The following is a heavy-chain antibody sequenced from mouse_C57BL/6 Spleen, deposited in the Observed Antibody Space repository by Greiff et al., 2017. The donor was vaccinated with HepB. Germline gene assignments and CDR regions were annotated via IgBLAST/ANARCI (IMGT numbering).Heavy chain of an antibody. CDR2: IDPSDSST. V-gene: IGHV1-50*01. J-gene: IGHJ1*03. CDR3: ARTHYYGSSYWYFDV. CDR1: GYTFTSYW. Sequence: VQLQQPGAELVKPGASVKLSCKASGYTFTSYWTQWVKQRPGQGLEWIGEIDPSDSSTNYNQKFKGKATLTVDTSSSTAYMQLSSLTSEDSAVYYCARTHYYGSSYWYFDVWGTGTTVTFSS. D-gene: IGHD1-1*01.